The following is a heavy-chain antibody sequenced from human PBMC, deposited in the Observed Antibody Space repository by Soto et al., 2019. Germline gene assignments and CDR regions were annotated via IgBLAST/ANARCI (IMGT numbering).Heavy chain of an antibody. D-gene: IGHD3-10*01. V-gene: IGHV4-30-4*01. CDR2: IYYSGST. J-gene: IGHJ4*02. Sequence: QVQLQESGPGLVKPSQTLSLTCTVSGGSISMGDYSGSGTRQPPGKGLEWIGYIYYSGSTYYNPSLKSRVTISVDTSKNQFSLKLSSVTAADTAVYYCARDLWFGELYYWGQGTLVTVSS. CDR3: ARDLWFGELYY. CDR1: GGSISMGDYS.